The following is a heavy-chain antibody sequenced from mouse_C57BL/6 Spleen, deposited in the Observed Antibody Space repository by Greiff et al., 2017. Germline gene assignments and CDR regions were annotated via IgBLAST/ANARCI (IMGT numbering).Heavy chain of an antibody. CDR1: GYTFTEYT. Sequence: QVQLQQSGAELVKPGASVKLSCKASGYTFTEYTIHWLKQRSGQGLEWIGWFYPGRGSIKYNEKFKDQATLTADQSSSTVYMGLSRLTSEDSAVYFCARHEGGQDYGSSLDYWGQGTTLTVSS. D-gene: IGHD1-1*01. V-gene: IGHV1-62-2*01. CDR2: FYPGRGSI. J-gene: IGHJ2*01. CDR3: ARHEGGQDYGSSLDY.